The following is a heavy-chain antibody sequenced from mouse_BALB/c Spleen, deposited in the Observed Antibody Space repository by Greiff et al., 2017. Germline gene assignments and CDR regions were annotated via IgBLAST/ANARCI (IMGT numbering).Heavy chain of an antibody. CDR2: IDPETGGT. D-gene: IGHD1-1*01. CDR3: AREDYGSSYCRYFDV. Sequence: QVQLQQSGAELVRPGASVTLSCKASGYTFTDYEMHWVKQTPVHGLEWIGAIDPETGGTAYNQKFKGKATLTADTSSSTAYMELRSLTSGDSAVYYGAREDYGSSYCRYFDVWGAGTTVTVSS. J-gene: IGHJ1*01. V-gene: IGHV1-15*01. CDR1: GYTFTDYE.